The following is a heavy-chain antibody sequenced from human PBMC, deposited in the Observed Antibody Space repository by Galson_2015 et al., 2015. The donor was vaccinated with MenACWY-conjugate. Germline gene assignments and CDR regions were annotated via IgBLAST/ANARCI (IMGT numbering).Heavy chain of an antibody. V-gene: IGHV5-51*01. CDR1: GYSFTNYW. J-gene: IGHJ6*02. CDR2: IDPHNSNT. D-gene: IGHD1-26*01. Sequence: QSGAEVKKPGESLKISCKGSGYSFTNYWIGWVRQMPGRGLEWMGLIDPHNSNTRYSPSFQGQVTISADESISTAFLQSSSLKASDTAMYYCARHPPGGRGMDVWGRGTTVTVSS. CDR3: ARHPPGGRGMDV.